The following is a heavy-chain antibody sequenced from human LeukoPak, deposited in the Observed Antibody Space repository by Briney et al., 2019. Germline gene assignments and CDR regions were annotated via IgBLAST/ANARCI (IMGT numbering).Heavy chain of an antibody. CDR2: IKSKTDGGTT. Sequence: GGSLRLSCAASGFIFHNARMSWFRQAPGKGLEWVGRIKSKTDGGTTDYAAPVKGRFTMSRDDSKNTLYLQMNSLKTEDTAVYYCTTDVWFGVDWGQGTLVTVSS. D-gene: IGHD3-10*01. CDR1: GFIFHNAR. J-gene: IGHJ4*02. CDR3: TTDVWFGVD. V-gene: IGHV3-15*01.